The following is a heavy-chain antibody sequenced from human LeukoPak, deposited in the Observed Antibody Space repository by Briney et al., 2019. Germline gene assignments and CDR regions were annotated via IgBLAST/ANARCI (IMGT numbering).Heavy chain of an antibody. Sequence: GGSLRLSCAASGFTFSCYAMSWVRQAPGKGLEWVSAISGGGGSTYYADSVKGRFTISRDNSKNTLYLQMNSLRAEDTAVYYCAKIAVANSAFDYWGQGTLVTVSS. CDR1: GFTFSCYA. J-gene: IGHJ4*02. CDR3: AKIAVANSAFDY. V-gene: IGHV3-23*01. CDR2: ISGGGGST. D-gene: IGHD6-19*01.